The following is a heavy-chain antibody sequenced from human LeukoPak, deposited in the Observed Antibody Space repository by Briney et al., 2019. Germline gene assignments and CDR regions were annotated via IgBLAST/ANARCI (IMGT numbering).Heavy chain of an antibody. J-gene: IGHJ2*01. D-gene: IGHD1-26*01. CDR3: AKDIADGLSRSWAFFDL. CDR1: GFTFDDYA. V-gene: IGHV3-9*01. Sequence: GGSLRLSCAASGFTFDDYAMHWVRQAPGKGPEWVSGTSWNSGSIGYADSVKGRFTISRDNAKNSLYLQMNSLRAEDTAFYYCAKDIADGLSRSWAFFDLWGRGTLVTVSS. CDR2: TSWNSGSI.